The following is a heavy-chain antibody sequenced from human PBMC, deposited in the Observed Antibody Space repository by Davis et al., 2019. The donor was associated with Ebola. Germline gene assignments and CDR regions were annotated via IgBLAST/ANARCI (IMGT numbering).Heavy chain of an antibody. D-gene: IGHD1-26*01. CDR1: GFTFSSYA. CDR2: ISSNGGST. J-gene: IGHJ4*02. Sequence: GGSLRLSCSASGFTFSSYAMHWVRQAPGKGLEYVSAISSNGGSTYYADSVKGRFTISRDNSKNTLYLQMNSLRAEDTAVYYCVVGATSYYFDYWGQGALVTVSS. CDR3: VVGATSYYFDY. V-gene: IGHV3-64*04.